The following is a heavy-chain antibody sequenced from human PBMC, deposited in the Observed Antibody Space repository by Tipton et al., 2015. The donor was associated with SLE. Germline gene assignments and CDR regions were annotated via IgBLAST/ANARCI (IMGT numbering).Heavy chain of an antibody. CDR3: AKDNEGFDY. CDR2: ISWNSGSI. CDR1: GFTFDDYA. Sequence: SLRLSCAASGFTFDDYAMHWVRQAPGKGLEWVSGISWNSGSIGYADSVKGRFTISRDNAKNSLYLQMNSLRAEVTALYYCAKDNEGFDYWGQGTLVTVSS. J-gene: IGHJ4*02. V-gene: IGHV3-9*01.